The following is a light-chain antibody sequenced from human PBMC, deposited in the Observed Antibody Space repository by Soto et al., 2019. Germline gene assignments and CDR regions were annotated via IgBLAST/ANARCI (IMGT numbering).Light chain of an antibody. Sequence: AIQMTQSPSSLSASVGDRVTITCRASHGISRDLGWYQQKPGRAPNLLIYGASTIQGGVSSRFSGSGSGTDFTLTISSLQPEDSATYYCLQDYNYPRTFGQGTKVDIK. V-gene: IGKV1-6*01. CDR2: GAS. J-gene: IGKJ1*01. CDR3: LQDYNYPRT. CDR1: HGISRD.